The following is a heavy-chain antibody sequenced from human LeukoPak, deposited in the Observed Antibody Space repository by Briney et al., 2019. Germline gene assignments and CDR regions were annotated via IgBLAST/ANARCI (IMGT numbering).Heavy chain of an antibody. J-gene: IGHJ6*03. CDR2: IIPIFGTA. Sequence: SVKVSCKASGGTFSSYAISWVRQAPGQGLEWMGGIIPIFGTANYAQKLQGRVTITADESTSTAYMELSSLRSEDTAVYYCARDHGSGYYYMDVWGKGTTVTVSS. D-gene: IGHD3-10*01. V-gene: IGHV1-69*01. CDR3: ARDHGSGYYYMDV. CDR1: GGTFSSYA.